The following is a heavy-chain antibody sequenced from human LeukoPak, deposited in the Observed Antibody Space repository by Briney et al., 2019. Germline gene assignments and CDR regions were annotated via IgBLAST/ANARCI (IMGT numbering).Heavy chain of an antibody. V-gene: IGHV1-69*13. D-gene: IGHD5-18*01. CDR2: IIPIFGTA. J-gene: IGHJ5*02. CDR1: GYTFTSYA. CDR3: ARDPGGYSYGLRFDP. Sequence: SVKVSCKASGYTFTSYAISWVRQAPGQGLEWMGGIIPIFGTANYAQKFQGRVTITADESTSTAYMELSSLRSEDTAVYYCARDPGGYSYGLRFDPWGQGTLVTVSS.